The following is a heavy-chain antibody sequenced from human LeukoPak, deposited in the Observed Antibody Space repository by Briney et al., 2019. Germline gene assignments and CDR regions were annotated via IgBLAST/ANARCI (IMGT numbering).Heavy chain of an antibody. D-gene: IGHD4-17*01. V-gene: IGHV3-48*03. CDR1: GFIFSSYE. CDR2: ISGSGSPT. Sequence: GGSLRLSCAASGFIFSSYERNWVRQSPGKGPEWLSYISGSGSPTYYADSVKGRFTISRDNAKNSLYLQMNSLRAEDTAIYYCTRDYGDYAYWGQGTLVTVSS. J-gene: IGHJ4*02. CDR3: TRDYGDYAY.